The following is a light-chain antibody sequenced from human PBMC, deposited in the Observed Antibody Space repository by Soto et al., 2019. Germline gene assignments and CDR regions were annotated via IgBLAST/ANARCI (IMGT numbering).Light chain of an antibody. V-gene: IGKV1-27*01. CDR1: QDISYY. Sequence: DIQMTQSPSSLSASVGDRVTITCRANQDISYYLAWYQQKQGKVPKLLIYGASTLQRGVPSRFSGSGSGTDFTLTISSLQPEDFATYYCQQYQSVPRTFGRGTRVEIK. CDR2: GAS. J-gene: IGKJ1*01. CDR3: QQYQSVPRT.